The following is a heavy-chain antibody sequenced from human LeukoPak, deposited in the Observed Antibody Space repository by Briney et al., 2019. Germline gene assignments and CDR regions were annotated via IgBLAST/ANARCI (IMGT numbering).Heavy chain of an antibody. J-gene: IGHJ4*02. CDR1: GFTFSSYW. CDR2: IKQDGSEK. V-gene: IGHV3-7*01. Sequence: GGSLRLSCAASGFTFSSYWMSWVRQAPGKGLEWVANIKQDGSEKYYVDSVKGRFTISRDNAKNSLYLQMNSLKAEDTAVYYCARAAVYGDYQIFDYWGQGTLVTVSS. CDR3: ARAAVYGDYQIFDY. D-gene: IGHD4-17*01.